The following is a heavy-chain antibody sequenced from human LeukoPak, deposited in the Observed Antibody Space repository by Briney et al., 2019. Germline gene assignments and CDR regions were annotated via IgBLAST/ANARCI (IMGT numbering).Heavy chain of an antibody. V-gene: IGHV3-48*03. CDR3: ARASYYDTIDY. D-gene: IGHD3-22*01. CDR2: ISSSGSTI. Sequence: GGSLRLSCAASGFTFSSYEMNWVRQAPGKGLEWVSYISSSGSTIYYADSVKGRFTISRDKAKNSLYLQMNSLRAEDTAVYYCARASYYDTIDYWGQGTLVTVSS. CDR1: GFTFSSYE. J-gene: IGHJ4*02.